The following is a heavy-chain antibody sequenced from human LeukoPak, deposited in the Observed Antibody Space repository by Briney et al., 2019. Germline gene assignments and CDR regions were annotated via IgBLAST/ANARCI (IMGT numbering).Heavy chain of an antibody. V-gene: IGHV4-34*01. CDR3: ARGGGYYYDSTPY. CDR2: INHSGST. D-gene: IGHD3-22*01. Sequence: SETLSLTCTVSGGSFSGYYWSWIRQPPGKGLEWIGEINHSGSTNYNPSLKSRVTISVDTSKNQFSLKLSSVTAADTAVYYCARGGGYYYDSTPYWGQGTLVTVSS. J-gene: IGHJ4*02. CDR1: GGSFSGYY.